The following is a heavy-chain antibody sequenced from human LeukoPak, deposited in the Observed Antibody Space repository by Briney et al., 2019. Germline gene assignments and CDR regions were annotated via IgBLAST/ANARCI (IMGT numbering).Heavy chain of an antibody. Sequence: ASVKVSCKPSQGPFSSYAISWVRQAPGQGLEWMGGIIPIFGTANYAQKLKGRGTVTADKSTSPASIGLSSLRSEDTAVYYCARGGGFDYDILTGYYQFDYWGQGTLVTVSS. J-gene: IGHJ4*02. V-gene: IGHV1-69*06. D-gene: IGHD3-9*01. CDR2: IIPIFGTA. CDR3: ARGGGFDYDILTGYYQFDY. CDR1: QGPFSSYA.